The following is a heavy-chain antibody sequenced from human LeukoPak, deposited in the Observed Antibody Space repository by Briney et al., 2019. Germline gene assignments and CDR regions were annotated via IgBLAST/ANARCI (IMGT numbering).Heavy chain of an antibody. D-gene: IGHD2-15*01. CDR2: INTHTGGT. J-gene: IGHJ4*02. Sequence: ASVKVSCKASGYTFTTYDIRWVRQAPGQGPEWMGWINTHTGGTRYGQKVQGRVTMTTDTSTSTAYMELRSLESDDTAVYFCARGPGGCSGGSCYHDYWGQGTLVTVSS. V-gene: IGHV1-18*01. CDR1: GYTFTTYD. CDR3: ARGPGGCSGGSCYHDY.